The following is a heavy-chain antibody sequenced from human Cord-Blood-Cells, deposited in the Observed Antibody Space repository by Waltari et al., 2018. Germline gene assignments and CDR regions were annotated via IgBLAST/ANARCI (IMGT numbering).Heavy chain of an antibody. CDR1: GGTFSSYA. CDR3: ARFALEYYFDY. J-gene: IGHJ4*02. Sequence: QVQLVQSGAEVKKPGSSVKVSCKASGGTFSSYAISWVRQAPGQGLEWMGGIIPILGIANCAQKVQGRVTITADESTSTADMERRSLRSEDTAVYYCARFALEYYFDYWGQGTLVTVSS. V-gene: IGHV1-69*04. D-gene: IGHD1-1*01. CDR2: IIPILGIA.